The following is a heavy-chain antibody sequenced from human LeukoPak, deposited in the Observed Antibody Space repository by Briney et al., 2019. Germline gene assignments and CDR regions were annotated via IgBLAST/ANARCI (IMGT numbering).Heavy chain of an antibody. J-gene: IGHJ4*02. Sequence: PSETLSLTCTVSGGSISSGGYYWSWIRQHPGKGLEWIGYIYYSGSTYYNPSLKSRVTISVDTSKNQFSLKLSSVTAADTAVYYCARDTTIFGFDYWGQGTLVTVSS. CDR1: GGSISSGGYY. CDR2: IYYSGST. D-gene: IGHD3-3*01. V-gene: IGHV4-31*03. CDR3: ARDTTIFGFDY.